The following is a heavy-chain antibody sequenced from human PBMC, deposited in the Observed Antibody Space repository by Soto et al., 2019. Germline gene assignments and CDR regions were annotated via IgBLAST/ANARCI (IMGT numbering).Heavy chain of an antibody. D-gene: IGHD2-15*01. CDR1: GGSISSYY. J-gene: IGHJ4*02. CDR2: IYYGGST. Sequence: PSETLSLTCTVSGGSISSYYWSWIRQPPGKGLEWIGYIYYGGSTNYNPSLKSRVTISVDTSKNQFSLKLSSVTAADTAVYYCAESTRGSYFDYWGQGTLVTVSS. V-gene: IGHV4-59*08. CDR3: AESTRGSYFDY.